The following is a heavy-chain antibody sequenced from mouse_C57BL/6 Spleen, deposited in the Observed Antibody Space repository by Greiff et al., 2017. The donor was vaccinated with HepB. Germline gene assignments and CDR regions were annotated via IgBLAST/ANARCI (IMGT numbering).Heavy chain of an antibody. CDR2: ISSGSSTI. V-gene: IGHV5-17*01. J-gene: IGHJ4*01. CDR1: GFTFSDYG. D-gene: IGHD2-1*01. CDR3: ARGDGNHEGNAMDY. Sequence: EVQVVESGGGLVKPGGSLKLSCAASGFTFSDYGMHWVRQAPEKGLEWVAYISSGSSTIYYADTVKGRFTISSDNAKNTLFLQMTSLRSEDTTMYYCARGDGNHEGNAMDYWGQGTSVTVSS.